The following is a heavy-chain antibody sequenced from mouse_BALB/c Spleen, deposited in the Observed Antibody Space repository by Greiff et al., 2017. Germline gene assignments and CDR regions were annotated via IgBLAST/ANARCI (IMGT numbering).Heavy chain of an antibody. CDR3: TSLYDGGYFDV. D-gene: IGHD2-3*01. Sequence: DVQLVESGGGLVKPGGSLKLSCAASGFTFSSYTMSWVRQTPEKRLEWVATISSGGSYTYYPDSVKGRFTISRDNAKNTLYLQMSSLKSEDTAMYYCTSLYDGGYFDVWGAGTTVTVSS. V-gene: IGHV5-6-4*01. CDR2: ISSGGSYT. CDR1: GFTFSSYT. J-gene: IGHJ1*01.